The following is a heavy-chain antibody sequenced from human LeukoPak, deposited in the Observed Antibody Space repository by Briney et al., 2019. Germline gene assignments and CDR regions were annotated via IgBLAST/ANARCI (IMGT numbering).Heavy chain of an antibody. V-gene: IGHV4-59*08. D-gene: IGHD2-2*01. CDR2: FYDTVST. J-gene: IGHJ3*01. CDR3: ARHGAFLTRGFCSSSNCYVDGLQT. CDR1: GGSISSSY. Sequence: SETLSLTYTVSGGSISSSYWSWIRQTPGKGLEWIGYFYDTVSTKYNPSPKRRVSISTDTSIDQASLKLHSMTAADTAVYYCARHGAFLTRGFCSSSNCYVDGLQTWGEGIMVSVSS.